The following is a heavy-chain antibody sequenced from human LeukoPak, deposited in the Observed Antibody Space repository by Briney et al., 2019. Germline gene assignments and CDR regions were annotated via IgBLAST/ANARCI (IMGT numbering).Heavy chain of an antibody. Sequence: SETLSLTCAVYGGSFSGYYWRWVRQPRGKGLEWLGEIKHSGSTNYDPSRKRRVTISAATSTNQFSLKLSSVTAADPAVYYCARGTEVVSSWYPYYFDYWGQGTLLTVAS. CDR2: IKHSGST. J-gene: IGHJ4*02. D-gene: IGHD6-13*01. V-gene: IGHV4-34*01. CDR1: GGSFSGYY. CDR3: ARGTEVVSSWYPYYFDY.